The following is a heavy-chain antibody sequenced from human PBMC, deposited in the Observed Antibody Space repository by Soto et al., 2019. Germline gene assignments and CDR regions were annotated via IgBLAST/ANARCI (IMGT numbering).Heavy chain of an antibody. CDR3: VRDQYGRDV. J-gene: IGHJ6*02. CDR1: EFTFNNYS. Sequence: QVQLVESGGGVVQHGRSLRLSCAASEFTFNNYSIHWVRQAPGKGLEWVAVISNDGNSTYYADSVKGRFTISRDNSKKTRYIQVNSLRPDDTAVYYCVRDQYGRDVWGQGTTVIVSS. V-gene: IGHV3-30*14. CDR2: ISNDGNST.